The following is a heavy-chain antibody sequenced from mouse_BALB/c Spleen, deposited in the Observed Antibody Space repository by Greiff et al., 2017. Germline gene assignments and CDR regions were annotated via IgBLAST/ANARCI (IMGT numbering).Heavy chain of an antibody. D-gene: IGHD2-14*01. CDR3: ARRWDYRYDDWYFDV. J-gene: IGHJ1*01. CDR2: IYPYNGGT. Sequence: VQLQQSGPELVKPGASVKISCKASGYTFTDYNMHWVKQSHGKSLEWIGYIYPYNGGTGYNQKFKSKATLTVDNSSSTAYMELRSLTSEDSAVYYCARRWDYRYDDWYFDVWGAGTTVTVSS. CDR1: GYTFTDYN. V-gene: IGHV1S29*02.